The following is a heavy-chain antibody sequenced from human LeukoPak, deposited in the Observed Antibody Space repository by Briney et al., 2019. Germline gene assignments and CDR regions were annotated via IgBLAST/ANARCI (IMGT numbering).Heavy chain of an antibody. D-gene: IGHD5-18*01. J-gene: IGHJ5*02. V-gene: IGHV4-38-2*02. CDR1: GYSISSGYY. CDR2: IYHSGST. Sequence: SETLSLTCTVSGYSISSGYYWGWIRQPPGKGLEWIGSIYHSGSTYYNPSLKSRVTISVDTSKNQFSLKLSSVTAADTAVYYCARSGYSYGSYWFDPWGQGTLVTVSS. CDR3: ARSGYSYGSYWFDP.